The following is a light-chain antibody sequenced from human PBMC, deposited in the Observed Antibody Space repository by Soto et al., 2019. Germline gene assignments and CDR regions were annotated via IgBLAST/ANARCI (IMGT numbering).Light chain of an antibody. CDR2: DAS. CDR3: QHMRT. CDR1: QNINNW. V-gene: IGKV1-5*01. Sequence: DIQMTQSPSTLSASIGDRVTITCRASQNINNWIAWYQQKPGKAPKFLIYDASTLESGVPSRFSGSGFGTDFSLTISSLQPDDFGSYYCQHMRTFGQGTKV. J-gene: IGKJ1*01.